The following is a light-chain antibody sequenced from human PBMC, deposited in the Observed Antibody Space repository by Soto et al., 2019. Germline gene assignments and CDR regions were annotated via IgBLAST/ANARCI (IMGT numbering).Light chain of an antibody. V-gene: IGKV1-8*01. CDR3: QHYLNYPIT. CDR1: QDIGSV. CDR2: GAS. J-gene: IGKJ5*01. Sequence: AIRMTQSPSSLSASTGDTVTITCRASQDIGSVLAWYQQKPGTAPKVLISGASNLHGGVPSRFSGSGSRTDFTLTITHLQSEDFATYYCQHYLNYPITFGQGTRRRL.